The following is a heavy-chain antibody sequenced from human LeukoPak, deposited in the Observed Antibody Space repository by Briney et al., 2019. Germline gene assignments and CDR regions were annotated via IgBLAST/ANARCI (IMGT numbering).Heavy chain of an antibody. V-gene: IGHV4-61*02. CDR3: ARATYEDFDS. D-gene: IGHD3-22*01. CDR2: IYTSGST. Sequence: SETLSLTCTVSGGSISSGNYYWSWIRQPAGKGLEWVGRIYTSGSTNYNPSLKSRVTISVDTSKSPFSLKLSSVIAADTAVYYCARATYEDFDSWGQGTLVTVSS. CDR1: GGSISSGNYY. J-gene: IGHJ4*02.